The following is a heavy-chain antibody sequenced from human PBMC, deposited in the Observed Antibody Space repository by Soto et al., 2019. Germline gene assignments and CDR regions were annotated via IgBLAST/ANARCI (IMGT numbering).Heavy chain of an antibody. J-gene: IGHJ4*02. CDR1: GFIFSNYA. V-gene: IGHV3-23*01. CDR3: ARSQGDRVVDY. D-gene: IGHD2-21*01. CDR2: IDASGDGT. Sequence: GGPLRLSCAASGFIFSNYAMIWVRQAPGKGLEWVSGIDASGDGTLHADSVKGRFTISRDNAKNSLYLQMNSLRAEDTAVYYCARSQGDRVVDYWGQGTLVTVSS.